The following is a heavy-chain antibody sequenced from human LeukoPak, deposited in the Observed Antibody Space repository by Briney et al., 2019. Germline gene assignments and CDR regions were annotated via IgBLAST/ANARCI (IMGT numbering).Heavy chain of an antibody. Sequence: GASVKVSCKASGYTFTGYYMYWVRQAPGQGLEWMGWINPNSGGTNYAQKFQGRVTMTEDTSTDTAYMELGSLRSEDTAVYYCARDGGGTVPILHFSFDYWGQGTLVTVSS. J-gene: IGHJ4*02. CDR2: INPNSGGT. CDR1: GYTFTGYY. CDR3: ARDGGGTVPILHFSFDY. V-gene: IGHV1-2*02. D-gene: IGHD4-11*01.